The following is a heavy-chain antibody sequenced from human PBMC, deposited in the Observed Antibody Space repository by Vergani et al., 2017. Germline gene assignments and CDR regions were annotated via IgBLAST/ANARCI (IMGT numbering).Heavy chain of an antibody. CDR2: ISYNGNT. J-gene: IGHJ4*02. CDR1: GYTFTNYG. CDR3: ARDLVGPYDFWGPDY. Sequence: QVQLVQSGDEVKKPGASVKVSCKASGYTFTNYGITWVRQAPGQGLEWMGWISYNGNTNYAQKLQGRVTMTTDTSTSTAYMEVRSLRSDDTAVYYCARDLVGPYDFWGPDYWGQGTLVTVSS. V-gene: IGHV1-18*01. D-gene: IGHD3-3*01.